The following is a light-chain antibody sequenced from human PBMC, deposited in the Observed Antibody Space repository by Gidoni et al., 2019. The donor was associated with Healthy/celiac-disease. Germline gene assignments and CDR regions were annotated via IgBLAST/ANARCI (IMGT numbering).Light chain of an antibody. Sequence: EIVMTQSPATLSVSPGERATLSCRASQSVSSNLAWYQQKPGQAPRLLIYGASTRATGIPARCSGSGSGTEFTLTISSLQYEDFAVYYCQQYNNWPWLTFGGGTKVEIK. CDR3: QQYNNWPWLT. CDR2: GAS. V-gene: IGKV3-15*01. CDR1: QSVSSN. J-gene: IGKJ4*01.